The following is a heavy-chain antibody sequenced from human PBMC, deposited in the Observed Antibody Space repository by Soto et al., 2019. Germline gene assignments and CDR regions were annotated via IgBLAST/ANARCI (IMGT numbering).Heavy chain of an antibody. CDR1: GFTFSSYA. V-gene: IGHV3-23*01. CDR2: ISDSGGSP. J-gene: IGHJ5*02. CDR3: ARYALGLSPWWYNWFDR. Sequence: VQLLESGGGLVQPGGSLRLSCAASGFTFSSYAMNWVRQTPGEGLEWVSGISDSGGSPYYADSVKGRFTISRDNSKNTLYLQMDSLRAEDTGVYYCARYALGLSPWWYNWFDRWVQGTLVSVSS. D-gene: IGHD2-8*02.